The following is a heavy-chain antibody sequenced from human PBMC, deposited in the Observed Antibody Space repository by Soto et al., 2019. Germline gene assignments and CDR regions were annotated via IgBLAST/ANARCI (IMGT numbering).Heavy chain of an antibody. Sequence: QITLKESGPTLVKPTQTLTLTCTFSGFSLSADGVGVGWIRQPPGKALEWLALIYWDDDKRYRPSLKSRLTSPKDTSKNQVVLTRTNMDPVDTATYYCAHAYGGTSWPNDAFDVWGQGTVVTVSS. V-gene: IGHV2-5*02. CDR3: AHAYGGTSWPNDAFDV. D-gene: IGHD2-2*01. CDR1: GFSLSADGVG. CDR2: IYWDDDK. J-gene: IGHJ3*01.